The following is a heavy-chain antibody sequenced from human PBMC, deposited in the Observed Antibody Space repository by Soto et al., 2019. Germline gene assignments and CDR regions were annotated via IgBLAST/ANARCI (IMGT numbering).Heavy chain of an antibody. D-gene: IGHD3-22*01. J-gene: IGHJ6*01. V-gene: IGHV3-30-3*01. CDR2: ISYDGSNK. CDR1: GFTFSSYA. Sequence: QVQLVESGGGVVQPGRSLRLSCAASGFTFSSYAMHWVRQAPGKGLEWVAVISYDGSNKYYADSVKGRFTISRDNSKNTLYLQMNRLRAEDTAVYYCAIDAYANSYYYDSSVYHGYYGMDVWGQGTTVTVSS. CDR3: AIDAYANSYYYDSSVYHGYYGMDV.